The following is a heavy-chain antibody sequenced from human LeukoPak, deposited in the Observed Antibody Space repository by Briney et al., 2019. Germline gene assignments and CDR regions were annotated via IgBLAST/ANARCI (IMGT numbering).Heavy chain of an antibody. CDR3: ATLSPYSSSWYLLR. Sequence: SETLSLTCTVSGGSISSYYWSWIRQPPGKGLEWIGYIYYSGSTNYNPSLKSRVTISVDTSKNQFSLKLSSVTAADTAVYYCATLSPYSSSWYLLRWGLGTLVTVSS. V-gene: IGHV4-59*01. CDR1: GGSISSYY. J-gene: IGHJ4*02. D-gene: IGHD6-13*01. CDR2: IYYSGST.